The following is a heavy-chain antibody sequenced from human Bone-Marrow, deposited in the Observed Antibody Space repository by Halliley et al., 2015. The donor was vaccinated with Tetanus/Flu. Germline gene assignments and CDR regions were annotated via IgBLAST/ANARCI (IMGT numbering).Heavy chain of an antibody. D-gene: IGHD3-16*01. CDR2: IYYSGSI. Sequence: LRLSCTVSGGSIGSFYWSWIRQPPGKGLEWIAYIYYSGSINYNPSLKSRVTISADMPKNQISLKLGSVTAADTAVYYCARDRGFDRGGFDPWGQGTLVTVSS. J-gene: IGHJ5*02. CDR3: ARDRGFDRGGFDP. V-gene: IGHV4-59*12. CDR1: GGSIGSFY.